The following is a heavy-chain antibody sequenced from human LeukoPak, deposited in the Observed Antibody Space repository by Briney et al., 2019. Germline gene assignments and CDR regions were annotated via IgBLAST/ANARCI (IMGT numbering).Heavy chain of an antibody. Sequence: SETLSLTCTVSGGSISSGSYYWSWIRQPAGKGLEWIGRIYTSGSTNYNPSLKSRVTISVDTSKNQFSLKLSSVTAADTAVYYCARGRGSLPSNYGAAYYYYYMDVWGKGTTVTVSS. CDR1: GGSISSGSYY. CDR3: ARGRGSLPSNYGAAYYYYYMDV. J-gene: IGHJ6*03. CDR2: IYTSGST. D-gene: IGHD4-11*01. V-gene: IGHV4-61*02.